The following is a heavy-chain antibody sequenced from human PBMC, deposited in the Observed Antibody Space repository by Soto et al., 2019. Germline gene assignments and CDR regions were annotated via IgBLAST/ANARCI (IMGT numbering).Heavy chain of an antibody. Sequence: ASVKVSCTASGYTFTSYAMHWVRQAPGQRLEWMGWINAGNGNTKYSQKFQGRVTITRDTSASTAYMELSSLRSEDTAVYYCAKEAARYLNIPAYNWFDPWGQGTLVTVSS. CDR3: AKEAARYLNIPAYNWFDP. J-gene: IGHJ5*02. V-gene: IGHV1-3*01. CDR2: INAGNGNT. D-gene: IGHD3-9*01. CDR1: GYTFTSYA.